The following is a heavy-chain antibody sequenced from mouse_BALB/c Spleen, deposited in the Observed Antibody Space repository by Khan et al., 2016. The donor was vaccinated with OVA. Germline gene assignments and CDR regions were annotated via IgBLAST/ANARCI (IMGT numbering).Heavy chain of an antibody. D-gene: IGHD2-12*01. J-gene: IGHJ2*01. CDR3: ARDYRYYFDC. V-gene: IGHV1-31*01. Sequence: EVQLQQSGPELVKPGASMRISCKASGYSFTGYTMNWVKQSHEKNLEWIGLINPYNGVTRYNQKFKDKATLIVDKSSSTDYMELLSLTSEDSAVYYCARDYRYYFDCWGQGTTLAVSS. CDR2: INPYNGVT. CDR1: GYSFTGYT.